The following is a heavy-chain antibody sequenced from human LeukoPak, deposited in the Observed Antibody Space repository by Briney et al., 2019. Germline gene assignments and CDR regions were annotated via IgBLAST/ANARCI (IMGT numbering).Heavy chain of an antibody. D-gene: IGHD3-3*01. CDR3: ARAWGNDYDLNY. V-gene: IGHV3-30*03. CDR2: ISSDGSNK. Sequence: GGSLRLSCAASGFTFSTYGMHWVRQAPGKGLEWVAVISSDGSNKYYADSVKGRFTISRNNAKNSLYLQMNSLRAEDTAVYYCARAWGNDYDLNYWGQGTLVTVSS. CDR1: GFTFSTYG. J-gene: IGHJ4*02.